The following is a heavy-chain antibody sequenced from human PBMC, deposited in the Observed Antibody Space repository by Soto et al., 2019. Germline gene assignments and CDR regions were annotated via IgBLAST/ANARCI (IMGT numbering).Heavy chain of an antibody. V-gene: IGHV1-69*02. Sequence: QVQLVQSGAEVKKPGSSVKVSCKASGGTFSSYTISWVRQAPGQGLEWMGRIIPILGIANYAQKFQGRVTITAAXXTXTXXMELSSLRSEDTAVYYCARAIAAAGTYYYYYGMDVWGQGTTVTVSS. CDR3: ARAIAAAGTYYYYYGMDV. J-gene: IGHJ6*02. CDR2: IIPILGIA. CDR1: GGTFSSYT. D-gene: IGHD6-13*01.